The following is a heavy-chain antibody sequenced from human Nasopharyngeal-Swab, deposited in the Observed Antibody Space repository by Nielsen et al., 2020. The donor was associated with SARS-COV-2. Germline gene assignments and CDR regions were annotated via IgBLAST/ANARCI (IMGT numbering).Heavy chain of an antibody. D-gene: IGHD2-21*02. Sequence: GGSLRLSCAASGFTFSSSAMHWVRQAPGKGLAWVAVISYDGSNKYYADSVKGRFTISRDNSKNTLYLQMNSLRAEDTAVYYCAREKSIDEVRVTAMPYYFDYWGQGTLVTVSS. CDR1: GFTFSSSA. CDR3: AREKSIDEVRVTAMPYYFDY. J-gene: IGHJ4*02. V-gene: IGHV3-30-3*01. CDR2: ISYDGSNK.